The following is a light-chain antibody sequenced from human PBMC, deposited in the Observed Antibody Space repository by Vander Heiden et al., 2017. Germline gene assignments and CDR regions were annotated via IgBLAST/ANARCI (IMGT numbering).Light chain of an antibody. CDR3: QQYNNWPPLT. CDR1: QSVSSN. V-gene: IGKV3-15*01. J-gene: IGKJ4*01. CDR2: GAA. Sequence: VLTPSPATLSVSPGERATLSCRASQSVSSNLAWYQQKPGQDPRILIYGAATRATGIPARFSGSGSGTEFTLTISSLQSEDFAVYYCQQYNNWPPLTFGGGTKVEIK.